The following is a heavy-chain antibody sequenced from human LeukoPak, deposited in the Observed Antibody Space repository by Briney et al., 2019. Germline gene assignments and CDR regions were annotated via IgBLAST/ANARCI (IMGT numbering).Heavy chain of an antibody. Sequence: SETLSLTCTVSGGSISSGSYYWSWIRQPAGKGLEWIGRIYTSGSTNYNPSLKSRVTISVDTSENQFSLKLSSVTAADTAVYYCARENIVVVPAANLWFDPWGQGTLVTVSS. CDR1: GGSISSGSYY. CDR2: IYTSGST. D-gene: IGHD2-2*01. CDR3: ARENIVVVPAANLWFDP. V-gene: IGHV4-61*02. J-gene: IGHJ5*02.